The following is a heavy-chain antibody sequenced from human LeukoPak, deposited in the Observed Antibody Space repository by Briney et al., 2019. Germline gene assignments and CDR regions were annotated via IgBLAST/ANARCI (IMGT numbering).Heavy chain of an antibody. V-gene: IGHV3-23*01. J-gene: IGHJ4*02. CDR2: ITGSGGNT. CDR1: GFTFSNYA. CDR3: AKWGDYDVLTGYYVSDY. D-gene: IGHD3-9*01. Sequence: PGASLRLSCAASGFTFSNYAMSWVRQAPGKGLEWVSAITGSGGNTYYADSVKGRFIISRDNSKNTVFLQMNSLRAEDTAVYYYAKWGDYDVLTGYYVSDYWGQGTLVTVSS.